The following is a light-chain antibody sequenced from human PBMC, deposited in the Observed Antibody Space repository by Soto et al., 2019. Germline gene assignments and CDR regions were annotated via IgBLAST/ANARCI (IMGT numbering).Light chain of an antibody. CDR3: QQRGNWPPRPVGGGLT. V-gene: IGKV3-11*01. CDR2: EAS. CDR1: QSITNY. Sequence: EIVLTQSPATLSLSPRQRATLSCRASQSITNYLAWYQQKPGQAPRLLIYEASTRATGIPARFSGSGSGTDFTLTISSLEPEDFAVYYCQQRGNWPPRPVGGGLTFGGGTKVEIK. J-gene: IGKJ4*01.